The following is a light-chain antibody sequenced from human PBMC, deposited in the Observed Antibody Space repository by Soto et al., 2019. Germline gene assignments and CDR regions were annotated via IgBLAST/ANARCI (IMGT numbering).Light chain of an antibody. CDR2: GAS. CDR3: QQYNSWLWT. Sequence: EIVMTQSPATRSVSPWGGGTRACRARQSVSSKLAWYQQKPGQAPRLLIYGASTRATGIPARFSGSGSGTEFTLIISSLQSEDSAVYYCQQYNSWLWTFGQGTKVDIK. V-gene: IGKV3-15*01. J-gene: IGKJ1*01. CDR1: QSVSSK.